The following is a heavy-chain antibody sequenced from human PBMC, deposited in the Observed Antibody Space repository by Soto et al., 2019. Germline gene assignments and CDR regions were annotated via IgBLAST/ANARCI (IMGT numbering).Heavy chain of an antibody. CDR3: ATTVTTRAWGMDV. V-gene: IGHV1-18*03. Sequence: GASVKVSCKASGYTFTSYGISWVRQAPGQGLEWMGWISAYNGNTNYAQKLQGRVTMTRDTSISTAYMELSRLRSDDMAVYYCATTVTTRAWGMDVWGQGTTVTVSS. CDR2: ISAYNGNT. D-gene: IGHD4-17*01. CDR1: GYTFTSYG. J-gene: IGHJ6*02.